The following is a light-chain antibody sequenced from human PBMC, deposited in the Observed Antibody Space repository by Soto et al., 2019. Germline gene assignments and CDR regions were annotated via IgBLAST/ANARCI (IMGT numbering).Light chain of an antibody. CDR2: AAS. CDR1: QSISSY. V-gene: IGKV1-39*01. CDR3: QQSYSTPYT. J-gene: IGKJ2*01. Sequence: DIQMTQSPSSLSASVGDRVTISCRASQSISSYLNWYQQKPGKAPKLLIYAASSLQSGVPSRFSGSGSGTDFTLTISSLQPEDIVTYYCQQSYSTPYTCGKGTKLEIK.